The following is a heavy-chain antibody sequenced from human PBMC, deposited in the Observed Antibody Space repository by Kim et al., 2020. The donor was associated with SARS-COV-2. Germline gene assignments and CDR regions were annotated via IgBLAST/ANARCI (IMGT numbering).Heavy chain of an antibody. V-gene: IGHV3-23*01. D-gene: IGHD3-10*01. Sequence: WGSLRLSCSASGFTFSNTSLSWFRRSPVKGLEWFSGLSGSIPDTSYADSVRGRFTLSSTTSKHSLYMQMSSLRAENTAVYCFSYDLLYVSGLGCFD. J-gene: IGHJ4*01. CDR3: SYDLLYVSGLGCFD. CDR1: GFTFSNTS. CDR2: LSGSIPDT.